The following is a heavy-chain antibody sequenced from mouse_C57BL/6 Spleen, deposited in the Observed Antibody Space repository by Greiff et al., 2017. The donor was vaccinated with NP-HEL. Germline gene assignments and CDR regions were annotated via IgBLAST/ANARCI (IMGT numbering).Heavy chain of an antibody. Sequence: DVQLVESGGGLVKPGGSLKLSCAASGFTFSDYGMHWVRQAPEKGLEWVAYISSGSSTIYYADTVKGRFTISRDNAKNTLFLQMTSLRSEDTAMYYCARSGGRAMDYWGQRTSVTVSS. CDR2: ISSGSSTI. CDR3: ARSGGRAMDY. J-gene: IGHJ4*01. V-gene: IGHV5-17*01. CDR1: GFTFSDYG. D-gene: IGHD1-1*01.